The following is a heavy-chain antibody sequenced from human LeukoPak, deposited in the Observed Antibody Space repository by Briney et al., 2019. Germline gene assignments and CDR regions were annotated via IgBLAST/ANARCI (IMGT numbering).Heavy chain of an antibody. V-gene: IGHV4-39*01. Sequence: MPSETLSLTCTVSSGSISSNNYYWGWIRQPPGKGLEWIGSIYYTGSTFYNPSLKSRFTMSLDAVKNQFTLKVTSVTATDTAVYYCARLVSYDVLTENFYKYYMDVWGKGTTVTVSS. CDR1: SGSISSNNYY. J-gene: IGHJ6*03. CDR2: IYYTGST. CDR3: ARLVSYDVLTENFYKYYMDV. D-gene: IGHD3-9*01.